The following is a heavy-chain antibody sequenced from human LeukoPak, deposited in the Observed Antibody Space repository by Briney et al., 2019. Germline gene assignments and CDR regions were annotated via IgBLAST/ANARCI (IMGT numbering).Heavy chain of an antibody. J-gene: IGHJ4*02. CDR2: ISSSSSYI. Sequence: NAGGSLRLSCAASGFTFSSYAMNWVRQAPGKGLEWVSSISSSSSYIYYADSVKGRFTISRDNAKNSLYLQMNSLRAEDTAVYYCTGSFGELTFFDYWGQGTLVTVSS. D-gene: IGHD3-10*01. CDR3: TGSFGELTFFDY. V-gene: IGHV3-21*01. CDR1: GFTFSSYA.